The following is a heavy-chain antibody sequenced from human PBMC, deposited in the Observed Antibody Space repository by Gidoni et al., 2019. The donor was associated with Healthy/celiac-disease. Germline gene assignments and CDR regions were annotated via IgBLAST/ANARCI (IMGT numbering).Heavy chain of an antibody. D-gene: IGHD5-12*01. CDR2: ISYDGSNK. J-gene: IGHJ4*02. V-gene: IGHV3-30*18. CDR1: GFTFSTFG. CDR3: AKDQAPGVATMYGLFDY. Sequence: QVQLVEPGGGVVQPGRSLRRSCASSGFTFSTFGMHWVRQDPGKGLEWVAVISYDGSNKYYADSVKGRFTISRDNSKNTLYLQMNSLRAEDTAVYYCAKDQAPGVATMYGLFDYWGQGTLVTVSS.